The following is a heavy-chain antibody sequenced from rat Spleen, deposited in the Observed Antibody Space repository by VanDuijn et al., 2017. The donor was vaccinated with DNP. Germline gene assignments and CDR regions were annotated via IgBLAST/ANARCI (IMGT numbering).Heavy chain of an antibody. J-gene: IGHJ2*01. CDR2: IRTQPKNDAT. Sequence: VQVVESGGGLVQPKESLKISCAASDFTFSSAAMYWVRKAPGKGLEWVAHIRTQPKNDATYYADSVKGRFTISRDDSKSMVYLQMDNLKTEDTAMYYCTAAGITVDYWGQGVMVTVSS. D-gene: IGHD1-4*01. V-gene: IGHV10-5*01. CDR1: DFTFSSAA. CDR3: TAAGITVDY.